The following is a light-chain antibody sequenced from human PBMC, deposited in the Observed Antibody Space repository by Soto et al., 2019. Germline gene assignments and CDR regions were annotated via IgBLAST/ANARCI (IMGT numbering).Light chain of an antibody. CDR3: QQSFSTART. J-gene: IGKJ1*01. Sequence: DIQMTQSQSSLSASVGDRVTISCRASQTINTYVNWYLQKPGKAPKLLIYAASSLHSGVPSRFSGSGSGTYFTLTISSLQPEDFATYYCQQSFSTARTFGQGTKVEIK. CDR1: QTINTY. V-gene: IGKV1-39*01. CDR2: AAS.